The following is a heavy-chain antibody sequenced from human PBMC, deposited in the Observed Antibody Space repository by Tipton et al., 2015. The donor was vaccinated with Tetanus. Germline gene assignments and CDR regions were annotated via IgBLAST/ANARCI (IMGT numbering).Heavy chain of an antibody. CDR3: ASLPKHWLAPRGAP. D-gene: IGHD6-19*01. V-gene: IGHV4-34*01. J-gene: IGHJ5*02. CDR1: GGSFSLYY. CDR2: ISHSGSS. Sequence: TLSLTCTVSGGSFSLYYWTWVRQSPGKGLEWIGEISHSGSSSYSPSLKSRVTISVDTSKNQFSLRLRSVAAADTAVYYCASLPKHWLAPRGAPWGQGTLVTVSS.